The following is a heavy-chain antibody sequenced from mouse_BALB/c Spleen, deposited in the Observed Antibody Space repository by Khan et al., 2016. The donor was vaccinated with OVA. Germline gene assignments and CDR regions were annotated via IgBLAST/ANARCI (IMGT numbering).Heavy chain of an antibody. Sequence: QVQLQQSGAELAKPGASVKMSCKASGYTFTNYWMHWVKQRPGQGLEWIGYIDPTTGYTEYNQKFKDKATLTADKSSSTAYMQLSRLTSEDSEVYYCTSYCSSYAWFGYWGQGTLVTVSA. CDR3: TSYCSSYAWFGY. CDR1: GYTFTNYW. D-gene: IGHD1-1*01. V-gene: IGHV1-7*01. CDR2: IDPTTGYT. J-gene: IGHJ3*01.